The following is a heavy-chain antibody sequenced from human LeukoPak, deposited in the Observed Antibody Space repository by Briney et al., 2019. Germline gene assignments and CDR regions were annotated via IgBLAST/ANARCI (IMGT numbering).Heavy chain of an antibody. CDR3: ARLLWFGEPYFDY. J-gene: IGHJ4*02. Sequence: SQTLSLTCAVSGGSISSGGYSWSWIRQPPGKGLEWIGYIYYSGSTYYNPSLKSRVTISVDTSKNQFSLKLSSVTAADTAVYYCARLLWFGEPYFDYWGQGTLVTVSS. D-gene: IGHD3-10*01. CDR1: GGSISSGGYS. V-gene: IGHV4-30-4*07. CDR2: IYYSGST.